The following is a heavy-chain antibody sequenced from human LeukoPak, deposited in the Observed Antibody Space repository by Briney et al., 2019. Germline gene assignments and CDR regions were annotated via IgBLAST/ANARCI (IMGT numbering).Heavy chain of an antibody. CDR3: ARPPSRGYSSSFEY. CDR1: GSRFPTYW. V-gene: IGHV5-51*01. J-gene: IGHJ4*02. CDR2: IYPDESNI. Sequence: GASLQISSKGSGSRFPTYWIAWVRQMPGKGLEWMGIIYPDESNIRYSPSFQGQVTISADKSISTAYLQWSSLKASDTAMYYCARPPSRGYSSSFEYWGQGTLVTVSS. D-gene: IGHD2-2*03.